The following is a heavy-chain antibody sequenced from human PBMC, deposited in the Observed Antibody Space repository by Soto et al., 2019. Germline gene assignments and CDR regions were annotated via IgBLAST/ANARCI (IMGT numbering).Heavy chain of an antibody. CDR3: ASTAHSSGWYSGGFDY. CDR1: GGSISSYY. D-gene: IGHD6-19*01. V-gene: IGHV4-59*01. CDR2: IYYSGST. Sequence: SETLSLTCTVSGGSISSYYWSWIRQPPGKGLEWIGYIYYSGSTNYNPSLKSRVTISVDTSKNQFSLKLSSVTAADTAVYYCASTAHSSGWYSGGFDYWGRGTLVTVSS. J-gene: IGHJ4*02.